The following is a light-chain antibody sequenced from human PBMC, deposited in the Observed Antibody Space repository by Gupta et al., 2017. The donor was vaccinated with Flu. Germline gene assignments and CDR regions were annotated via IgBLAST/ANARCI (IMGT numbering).Light chain of an antibody. CDR1: SSNIGNNY. CDR3: GTWDSSLNGLV. J-gene: IGLJ3*02. V-gene: IGLV1-51*02. CDR2: END. Sequence: KVTISCSGSSSNIGNNYASWYQQFPETAPKLLIYENDKRPSGIPDRFSGSKSGTSATLGITGLQTGDEADYYCGTWDSSLNGLVFGGGTKLTVL.